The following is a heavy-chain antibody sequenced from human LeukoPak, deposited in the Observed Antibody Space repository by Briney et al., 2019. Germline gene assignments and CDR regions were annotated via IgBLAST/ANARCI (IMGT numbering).Heavy chain of an antibody. CDR1: GGSLSSGDYY. J-gene: IGHJ4*02. CDR3: ARARTAMATALDY. CDR2: IYYSGST. D-gene: IGHD5-18*01. V-gene: IGHV4-30-4*01. Sequence: SQTLSLTCTVSGGSLSSGDYYWRWLRQPPGTGLEWIGYIYYSGSTYYNPSLKSRVTISVDTSKNQFSLKLSSVTAADTAVYYCARARTAMATALDYWGQGTLVTVSS.